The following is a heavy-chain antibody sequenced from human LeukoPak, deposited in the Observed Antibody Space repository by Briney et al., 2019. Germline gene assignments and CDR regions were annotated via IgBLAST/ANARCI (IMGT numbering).Heavy chain of an antibody. J-gene: IGHJ5*02. CDR1: GFTVSSSY. V-gene: IGHV3-66*02. Sequence: GGSLRLSCAASGFTVSSSYMNWVRQAPGKGLEWVAVIYNGGSTHYADSVKGRFTISRDNSKNTVDLQMNSLRLEDTAVYYCARHTGWYVWFDPWGQGTLVTVSS. CDR2: IYNGGST. D-gene: IGHD6-19*01. CDR3: ARHTGWYVWFDP.